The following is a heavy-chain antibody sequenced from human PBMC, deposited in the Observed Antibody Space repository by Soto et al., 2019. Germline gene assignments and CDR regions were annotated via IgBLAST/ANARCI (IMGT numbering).Heavy chain of an antibody. CDR3: ARDIITIFGVVIRGVAFDI. J-gene: IGHJ3*02. V-gene: IGHV1-69*13. D-gene: IGHD3-3*01. CDR2: IIPIFGTA. Sequence: GASVKVSCKASGGTFSSYAISWVRQAPGQGLEWMGGIIPIFGTANYAQKFQGRVTITADESTSTAYMELSSLRSEDTAVYYCARDIITIFGVVIRGVAFDIWGQGPMVTVS. CDR1: GGTFSSYA.